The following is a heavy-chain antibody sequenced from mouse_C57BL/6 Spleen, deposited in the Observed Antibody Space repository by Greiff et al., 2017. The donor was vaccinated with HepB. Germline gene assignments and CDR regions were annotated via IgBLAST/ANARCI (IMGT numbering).Heavy chain of an antibody. V-gene: IGHV5-17*01. D-gene: IGHD2-3*01. CDR3: AREESIYDGYYGY. J-gene: IGHJ2*01. CDR1: GFTFSDYG. CDR2: ISSGSSTI. Sequence: EVQLVESGGGLVKPGGSLKLSCAASGFTFSDYGMHWVRQAPEKGLEWVAYISSGSSTIYYADTVKGRFTISRDNAKNTLFLQMTSLRSEDTAMYYCAREESIYDGYYGYWGQGTTLTVSS.